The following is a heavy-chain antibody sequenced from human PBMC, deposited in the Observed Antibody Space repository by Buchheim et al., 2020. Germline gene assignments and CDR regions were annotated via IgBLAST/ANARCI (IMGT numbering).Heavy chain of an antibody. D-gene: IGHD6-19*01. Sequence: EMQLVESGGGLVQPGGSLRVSCEVSGFIFSSYWMSWVRQGPGKGLEWVSGISGSGGSTYYADSVKGRFTISRDNSKNTLYLQMNSLRAEDTAVYYCAKEPFYSSGWYNDYWGQGTL. CDR2: ISGSGGST. J-gene: IGHJ4*02. CDR1: GFIFSSYW. V-gene: IGHV3-23*04. CDR3: AKEPFYSSGWYNDY.